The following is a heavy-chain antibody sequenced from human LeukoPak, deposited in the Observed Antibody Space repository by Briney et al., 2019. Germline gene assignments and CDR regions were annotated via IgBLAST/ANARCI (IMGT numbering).Heavy chain of an antibody. J-gene: IGHJ4*02. CDR1: GFTFSSYE. CDR3: ARDRTQWELTFDY. Sequence: PGGSLRLSCAASGFTFSSYEMNWVRQAPGKGLEWVSYISSSGSAIYYADSVKGRFTISRDNAKNSLYLQMNSLRVEDTAVYYCARDRTQWELTFDYWGQGTLVTVSS. D-gene: IGHD1-26*01. V-gene: IGHV3-48*03. CDR2: ISSSGSAI.